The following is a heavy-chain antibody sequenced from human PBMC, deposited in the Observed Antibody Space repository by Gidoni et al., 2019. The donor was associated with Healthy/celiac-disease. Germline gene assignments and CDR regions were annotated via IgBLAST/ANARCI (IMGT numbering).Heavy chain of an antibody. CDR1: GGSISSYY. V-gene: IGHV4-4*07. D-gene: IGHD3-22*01. Sequence: VQLQESGPGLVKPSETLSLTCTVAGGSISSYYWSWIRQPAGKGLEWIGRIYTSGSTNYNPSLKSRVTMSVDTSKNQFSLKLSSVTAADTAVYYCARDVGNQFYYDSSGYDAFDIWCQGTMVTVSS. CDR2: IYTSGST. J-gene: IGHJ3*02. CDR3: ARDVGNQFYYDSSGYDAFDI.